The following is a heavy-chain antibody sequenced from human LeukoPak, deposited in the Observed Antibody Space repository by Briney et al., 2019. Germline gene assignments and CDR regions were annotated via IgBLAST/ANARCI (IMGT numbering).Heavy chain of an antibody. CDR2: IYYSGST. Sequence: SETLSLTCTVSGGCISSSSYYWGWIRQPPGKGLEWIGSIYYSGSTYYNPSLKSRVTISVDTSKNQFSLKLSSVTAADTAVYYCARLSITMVRGVIITGWFDPWGQGTLVTVSS. CDR3: ARLSITMVRGVIITGWFDP. J-gene: IGHJ5*02. D-gene: IGHD3-10*01. V-gene: IGHV4-39*07. CDR1: GGCISSSSYY.